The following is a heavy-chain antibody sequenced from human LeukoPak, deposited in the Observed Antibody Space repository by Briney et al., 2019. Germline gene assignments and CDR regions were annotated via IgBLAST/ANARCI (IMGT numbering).Heavy chain of an antibody. J-gene: IGHJ4*02. V-gene: IGHV4-4*07. CDR3: ARGPPPDFDY. CDR2: IYTSGST. CDR1: GGSISNYY. Sequence: PSETLSLTCTVSGGSISNYYWSWIRQPAGKGLEWIGRIYTSGSTDYNPSLKSRVTMSVDTSKNQFSLKVNSVTAADTAVYYCARGPPPDFDYWGLGTLVTVSS.